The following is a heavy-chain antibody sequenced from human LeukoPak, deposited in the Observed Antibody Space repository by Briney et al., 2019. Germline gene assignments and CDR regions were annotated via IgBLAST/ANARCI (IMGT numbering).Heavy chain of an antibody. Sequence: ASVKVSRTASGYTFTTYDINWVRQATGQGLEWMGWMNPNSGNTGYAQKFQGRVTITRNTSISTAYMELSSLTSEDTAVYYCARRSGGSGTTLVYWGQGTLVTVSS. CDR2: MNPNSGNT. CDR1: GYTFTTYD. CDR3: ARRSGGSGTTLVY. V-gene: IGHV1-8*03. J-gene: IGHJ4*02. D-gene: IGHD1-1*01.